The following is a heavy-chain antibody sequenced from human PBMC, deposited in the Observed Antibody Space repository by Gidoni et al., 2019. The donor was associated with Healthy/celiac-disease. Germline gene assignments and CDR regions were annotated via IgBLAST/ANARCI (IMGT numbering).Heavy chain of an antibody. CDR1: GGSISSSSYY. CDR2: IYYSGST. Sequence: QLQLQESGPGLVKPSETLSLTCTVSGGSISSSSYYWGWIRQPPGKGLEWIGSIYYSGSTYYTPSLKSRVTISVDTSKNQFSLKLSSVTAADTAVYYCARAIRIAAAAPFDYWGQGTLVTVSS. D-gene: IGHD6-13*01. V-gene: IGHV4-39*07. CDR3: ARAIRIAAAAPFDY. J-gene: IGHJ4*02.